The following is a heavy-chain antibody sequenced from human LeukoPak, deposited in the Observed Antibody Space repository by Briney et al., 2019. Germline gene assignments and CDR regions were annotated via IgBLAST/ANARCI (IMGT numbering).Heavy chain of an antibody. V-gene: IGHV3-53*01. CDR2: IYGGGIT. CDR3: ARVITVFGGFDP. D-gene: IGHD3-3*01. CDR1: GFIVSLNH. J-gene: IGHJ5*02. Sequence: GGSLRLSCAASGFIVSLNHMTWVRQAPGRGLEWVSVIYGGGITYYADSVRGRFTISRDYSNNTPYLQMNNVRADDTAVYYCARVITVFGGFDPWGQGTLVTVSS.